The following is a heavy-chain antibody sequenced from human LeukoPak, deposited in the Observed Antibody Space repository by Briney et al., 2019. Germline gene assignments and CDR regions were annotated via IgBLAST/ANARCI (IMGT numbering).Heavy chain of an antibody. Sequence: GGSLRLSCAASGFNVSNNYMSWVRQAPGKGLEWVSVIYSGAYYADSVKGRFTISRDNSKNTLYLQMNSLRAEDTAVYYCANHLACGSMSCPPFDNWGQGTLVTVSS. J-gene: IGHJ4*02. D-gene: IGHD2-2*01. CDR2: IYSGA. V-gene: IGHV3-53*01. CDR3: ANHLACGSMSCPPFDN. CDR1: GFNVSNNY.